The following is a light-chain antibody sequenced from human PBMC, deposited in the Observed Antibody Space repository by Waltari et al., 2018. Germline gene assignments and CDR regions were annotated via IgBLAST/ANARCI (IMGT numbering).Light chain of an antibody. V-gene: IGKV3-11*01. Sequence: EIVLTQSPATLSLSPGERATLSCRASQSVRVYLAWYQQKPGQAPRLLIYDTSNRASGTPDRFRCSGSGTDFSLRISSLEPEDFAVYYCQQYDSTPYTFGQGTKLEIK. CDR2: DTS. CDR1: QSVRVY. J-gene: IGKJ2*01. CDR3: QQYDSTPYT.